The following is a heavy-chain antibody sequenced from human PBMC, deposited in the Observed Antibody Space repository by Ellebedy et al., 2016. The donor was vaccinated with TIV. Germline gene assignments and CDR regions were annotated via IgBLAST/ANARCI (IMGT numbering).Heavy chain of an antibody. D-gene: IGHD5-24*01. V-gene: IGHV4-59*01. CDR2: VFHSGIT. CDR3: AGVRDGMRPFGT. J-gene: IGHJ5*02. Sequence: SETLSLTCTVSGDSITSYYWNWIRQSPGKGLEWIGFVFHSGITNYNPSLKSRLTISVDTSRDQFSLRLSSVTAADAAVYYCAGVRDGMRPFGTWGQGTLVTVSS. CDR1: GDSITSYY.